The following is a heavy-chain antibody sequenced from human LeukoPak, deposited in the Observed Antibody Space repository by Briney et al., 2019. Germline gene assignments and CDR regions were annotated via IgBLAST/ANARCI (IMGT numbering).Heavy chain of an antibody. Sequence: GGSLRLSCAASGFTFSSYWMSWVRQAPGKGLEWVANIKQDGSEKYYVDSVKGRFTISRDNSKNTLYLQMNSLRAEDTAVYYCAKESSSRYYDAFDIWGQGTMVTVSS. CDR2: IKQDGSEK. J-gene: IGHJ3*02. D-gene: IGHD6-13*01. CDR3: AKESSSRYYDAFDI. V-gene: IGHV3-7*03. CDR1: GFTFSSYW.